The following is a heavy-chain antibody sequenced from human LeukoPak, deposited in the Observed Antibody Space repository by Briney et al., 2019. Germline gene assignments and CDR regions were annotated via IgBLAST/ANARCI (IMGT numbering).Heavy chain of an antibody. D-gene: IGHD5-12*01. CDR3: ARDERAGGYSGYDCYFDY. CDR2: ISAYNGNT. CDR1: GYTFTSYG. Sequence: ASVTVSCKASGYTFTSYGISWVRQAPGQGLEWMGWISAYNGNTNYAQKLQGRVTMTTDTSTSAAYMELRSLRSDDTAVYYCARDERAGGYSGYDCYFDYWGQGTLVTVSS. J-gene: IGHJ4*02. V-gene: IGHV1-18*01.